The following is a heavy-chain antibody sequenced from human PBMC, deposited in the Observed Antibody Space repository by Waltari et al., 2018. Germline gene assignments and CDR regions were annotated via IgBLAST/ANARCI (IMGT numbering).Heavy chain of an antibody. V-gene: IGHV1-69*01. CDR3: ASGVTVTTRPGSDY. CDR2: SIPIFGTA. Sequence: QVQLVQSGAEVKKPGSSVKVSCKASGGTFSSYAISWVRQAPGQGLEWMGGSIPIFGTANYAQKFQGRVTITADESTSTAYMELSSLRSEDTAVYYCASGVTVTTRPGSDYWGQGTLVTVSS. J-gene: IGHJ4*02. CDR1: GGTFSSYA. D-gene: IGHD4-17*01.